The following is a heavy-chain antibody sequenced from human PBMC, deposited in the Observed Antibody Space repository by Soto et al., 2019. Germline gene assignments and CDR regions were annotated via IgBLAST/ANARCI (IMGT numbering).Heavy chain of an antibody. CDR2: ISAYNGNT. D-gene: IGHD6-13*01. Sequence: ASVKVSCKASGYTFSDYAIHWVRQAPGQRPEWMGWISAYNGNTNYAQKLQGRVTMTTDISTSTAYMELRSLRSDDTAGYYCARGQAAAGNDWGQGTLVTVSS. CDR1: GYTFSDYA. CDR3: ARGQAAAGND. V-gene: IGHV1-18*01. J-gene: IGHJ4*02.